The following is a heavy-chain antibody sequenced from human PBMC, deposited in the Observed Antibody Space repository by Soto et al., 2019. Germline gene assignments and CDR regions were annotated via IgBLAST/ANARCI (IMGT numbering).Heavy chain of an antibody. V-gene: IGHV1-69*12. Sequence: QVQLVQSGAEVKKPGSSVKVSCKASGGTVCTSAISWVRQAPGQGLEWVGGIMPVFPTPDYAQKFQGRVTITADESTTTAYLELTSLRTDDTAVYYCARDKDRLQLGSNYYYILDVWGQGTAITVSS. D-gene: IGHD1-1*01. CDR3: ARDKDRLQLGSNYYYILDV. CDR2: IMPVFPTP. J-gene: IGHJ6*02. CDR1: GGTVCTSA.